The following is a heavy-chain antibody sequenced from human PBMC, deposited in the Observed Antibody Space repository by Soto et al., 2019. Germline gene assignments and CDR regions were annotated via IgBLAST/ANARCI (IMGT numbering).Heavy chain of an antibody. V-gene: IGHV1-69*13. J-gene: IGHJ4*02. Sequence: SVKVSCKASGGTFSSYAISWVRQAPGQGLEWMGGIIPIFGTANYAQKFQGRVTITADESTSTAYMELSSLRSEDTAVYYCARVYSSGWPQPYYFDYWGQGTLVTVSS. D-gene: IGHD6-19*01. CDR2: IIPIFGTA. CDR1: GGTFSSYA. CDR3: ARVYSSGWPQPYYFDY.